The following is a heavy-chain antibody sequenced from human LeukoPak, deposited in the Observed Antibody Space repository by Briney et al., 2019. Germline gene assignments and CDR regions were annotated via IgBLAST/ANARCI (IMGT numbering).Heavy chain of an antibody. CDR1: GDSISLSFYY. J-gene: IGHJ4*02. Sequence: PSETLSLTCSVSGDSISLSFYYWGWIRQPPGKALEWIGSVYYSGTTSYSPSLKGRVTISVDMSKNHFSLRLRSVTAADTAMYYCARGTLYRGWSYYLDFWGQGSQVTVSS. V-gene: IGHV4-39*07. CDR3: ARGTLYRGWSYYLDF. CDR2: VYYSGTT. D-gene: IGHD6-19*01.